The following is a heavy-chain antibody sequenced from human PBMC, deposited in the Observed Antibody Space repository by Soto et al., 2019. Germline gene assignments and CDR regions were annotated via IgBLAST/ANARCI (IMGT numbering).Heavy chain of an antibody. Sequence: SETLSLTCTVSGGSISSYYWSWIRQPPGKGLEWIGYMYYRGSTNYNPSLKSRVTISVDTSKNQFSLKLSSVTAADTAVYYCARSYYYFWSGYFYFDYWGQGTLVTVSS. CDR2: MYYRGST. V-gene: IGHV4-59*01. D-gene: IGHD3-3*01. CDR1: GGSISSYY. CDR3: ARSYYYFWSGYFYFDY. J-gene: IGHJ4*02.